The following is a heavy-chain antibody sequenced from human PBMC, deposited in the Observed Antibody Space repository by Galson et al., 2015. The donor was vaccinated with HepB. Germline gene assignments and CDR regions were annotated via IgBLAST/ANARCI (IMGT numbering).Heavy chain of an antibody. Sequence: SETLSLTCAVYGGSFSGYYWSWIRQPPGKGLEWIGEINHSGSTNYNPSLKSRVTISVDTSKNQFSLKLSSVTAADTAVYYCARGGRIGGSYFRYWYFDLWGRGTLVTVSS. D-gene: IGHD1-26*01. CDR3: ARGGRIGGSYFRYWYFDL. V-gene: IGHV4-34*01. J-gene: IGHJ2*01. CDR1: GGSFSGYY. CDR2: INHSGST.